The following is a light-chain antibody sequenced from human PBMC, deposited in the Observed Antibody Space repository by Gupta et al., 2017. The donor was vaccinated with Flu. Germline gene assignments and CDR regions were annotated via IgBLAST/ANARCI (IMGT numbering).Light chain of an antibody. Sequence: QSVLTQPPSVSVAPGQRVTLSCTGSSSNIGAGYDVHWYQQLPGTAPKLRIYLNNNRPSGVPDRFSGSKSGTAASLAITGLQAEDEADYDCQSYDSSLSGWEVFGGGTKLTVL. J-gene: IGLJ2*01. CDR2: LNN. CDR1: SSNIGAGYD. CDR3: QSYDSSLSGWEV. V-gene: IGLV1-40*01.